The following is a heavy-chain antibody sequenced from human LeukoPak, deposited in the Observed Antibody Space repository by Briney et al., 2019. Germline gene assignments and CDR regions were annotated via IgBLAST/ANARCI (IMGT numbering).Heavy chain of an antibody. CDR3: ARRTNYLAFDY. Sequence: PGGSLRLSCAASGLSFSTSWMSWVRQAPGKGLEWVAQIKEDGGEKYYLDSVKGRFTISRDNAKNSLYLQMNSLRDWDTAVYYCARRTNYLAFDYWGQGTLVTVSS. D-gene: IGHD4/OR15-4a*01. J-gene: IGHJ4*02. V-gene: IGHV3-7*01. CDR2: IKEDGGEK. CDR1: GLSFSTSW.